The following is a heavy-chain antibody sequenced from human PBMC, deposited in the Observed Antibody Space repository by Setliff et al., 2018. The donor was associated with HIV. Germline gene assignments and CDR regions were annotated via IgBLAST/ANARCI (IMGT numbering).Heavy chain of an antibody. V-gene: IGHV3-7*01. CDR3: ARVEYVNYILDAFDI. J-gene: IGHJ3*02. Sequence: PGGSLRLSCAASGFTFSSYWMSWVRQAPGKGLEWVANIKQDGSGKYYVDSVKGRFTISRDNAKNSLYLQMNSLRAEDTAVYYCARVEYVNYILDAFDIWGQGTMVTVSS. CDR1: GFTFSSYW. D-gene: IGHD4-4*01. CDR2: IKQDGSGK.